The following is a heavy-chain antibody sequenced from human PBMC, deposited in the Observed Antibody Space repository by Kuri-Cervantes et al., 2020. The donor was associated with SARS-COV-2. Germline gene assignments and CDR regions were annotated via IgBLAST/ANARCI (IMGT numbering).Heavy chain of an antibody. D-gene: IGHD2-2*01. CDR2: INHSGST. CDR3: ARRCSGVVVPAACNWFDP. Sequence: SQTLSLSCAVYGGSFSGYYWSWIRQPPGKGLEWIGEINHSGSTNYNPSLKSRVTISVYTSKNQFSLKLSSVTAADTAVYYCARRCSGVVVPAACNWFDPWGQGTLVTVSS. CDR1: GGSFSGYY. V-gene: IGHV4-34*01. J-gene: IGHJ5*02.